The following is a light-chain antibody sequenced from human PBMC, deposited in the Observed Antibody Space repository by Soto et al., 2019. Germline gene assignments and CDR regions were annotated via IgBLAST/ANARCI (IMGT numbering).Light chain of an antibody. Sequence: DIQMTQSPSSLSASVGDRATMTCQATQDITNYLHWYQQKPGKAPRLLIHGASTREAGVPARFSGSGSGTEFTLTISSLQPEDFATYYCQQSDNFPFTFGRGTKVDIK. V-gene: IGKV1-33*01. CDR1: QDITNY. J-gene: IGKJ4*02. CDR2: GAS. CDR3: QQSDNFPFT.